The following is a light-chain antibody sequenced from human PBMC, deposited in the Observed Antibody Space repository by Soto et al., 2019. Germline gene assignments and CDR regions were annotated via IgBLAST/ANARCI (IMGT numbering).Light chain of an antibody. Sequence: DIQMTQSPSSVSASVGDRLTITCRANQDISNWLAWYQQRPGKAPKLLISAAISLHSGVPSRFSGSGYGTYFTLTINSLQPEYVATYYCQKADSLPLTFGGWTKVEIK. J-gene: IGKJ4*01. CDR2: AAI. CDR3: QKADSLPLT. V-gene: IGKV1-12*01. CDR1: QDISNW.